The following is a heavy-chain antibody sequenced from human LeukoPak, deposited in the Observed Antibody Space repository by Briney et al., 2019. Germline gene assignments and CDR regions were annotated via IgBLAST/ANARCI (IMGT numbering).Heavy chain of an antibody. CDR3: ARQIGDNYCTSTSCSYIPGWFDP. J-gene: IGHJ5*02. V-gene: IGHV4-38-2*02. Sequence: PSETLSLTCTVSGYSISSGYYWGWIRQPPGKGLEWIGSIYHSGSTYYNPSLKSRVTISVDTSKNQFSLKLSSVTAADTAVYYCARQIGDNYCTSTSCSYIPGWFDPWGQGTLVTVSS. CDR2: IYHSGST. CDR1: GYSISSGYY. D-gene: IGHD2-2*01.